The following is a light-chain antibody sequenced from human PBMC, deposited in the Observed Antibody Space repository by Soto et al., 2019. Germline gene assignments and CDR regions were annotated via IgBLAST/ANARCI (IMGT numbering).Light chain of an antibody. V-gene: IGLV3-25*02. CDR3: QSSDSSGRYPYV. Sequence: YELTQPPSVSVCPGQTARIPCSGANWPEQYAYWYQQKPGHAPVAVKYKDNGSTSGLTERFSGSSSGKTVRLTMSGVQAEDEAYYYCQSSDSSGRYPYVFGTGTKVTVL. CDR1: NWPEQY. J-gene: IGLJ1*01. CDR2: KDN.